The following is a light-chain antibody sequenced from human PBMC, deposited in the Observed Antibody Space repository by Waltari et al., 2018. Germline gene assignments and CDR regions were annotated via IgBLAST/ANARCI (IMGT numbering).Light chain of an antibody. CDR3: QHYVRLPVT. V-gene: IGKV3-20*01. Sequence: EIVLTQSPGTLSLSPGERATLSCRASQSVATYLAWYQQKTGQAPRLHIYGASSRATGIPDRFSASGSGTDFSLTISSLEPEDFAVYYCQHYVRLPVTFGQGTKVEIK. J-gene: IGKJ1*01. CDR2: GAS. CDR1: QSVATY.